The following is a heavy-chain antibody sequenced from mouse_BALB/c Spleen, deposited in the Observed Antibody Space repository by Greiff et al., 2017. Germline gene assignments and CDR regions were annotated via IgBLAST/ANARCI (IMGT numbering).Heavy chain of an antibody. CDR3: ARAYYDSFDV. D-gene: IGHD2-4*01. Sequence: QVQLQQSGAELVRPGSSVKISCKASGYAFSSYWMNWVKQRPGQGLEWIGQIYPGDGDTNYNGKFKGKATLTADKSSSTAYMQLSSLTSEDSAVYFCARAYYDSFDVWGAGTTVTVSS. V-gene: IGHV1-80*01. CDR1: GYAFSSYW. CDR2: IYPGDGDT. J-gene: IGHJ1*01.